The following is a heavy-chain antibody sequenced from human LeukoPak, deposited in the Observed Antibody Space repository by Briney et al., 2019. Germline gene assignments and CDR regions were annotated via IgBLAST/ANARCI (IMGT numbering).Heavy chain of an antibody. J-gene: IGHJ5*02. V-gene: IGHV1-2*02. CDR2: INPNSGGT. CDR3: AREFGALVWVVVPAAMVPRDSNWFDP. CDR1: GYTFTGYY. Sequence: ASVKVTCKASGYTFTGYYMHWVRQAPGQGLEWMGWINPNSGGTNYAQKFQGRVTMTRDTSISTAYMELSRLRSDDTAVYYCAREFGALVWVVVPAAMVPRDSNWFDPWGQGTLVTVSS. D-gene: IGHD2-2*01.